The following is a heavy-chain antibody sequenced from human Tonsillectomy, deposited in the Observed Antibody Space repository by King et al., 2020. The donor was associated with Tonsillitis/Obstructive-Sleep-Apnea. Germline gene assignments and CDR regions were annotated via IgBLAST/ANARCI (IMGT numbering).Heavy chain of an antibody. J-gene: IGHJ4*02. CDR3: AREGGGFGGVIGDC. CDR1: GFTFSSYV. Sequence: VQLVESGGGVVQPGRSLRLSCAASGFTFSSYVMHWVRQAPGKGLEWVAVISYDGSNKYYADSVKGRFTISRDNSKNTLYLQMNSLGAEETAVYYCAREGGGFGGVIGDCWGQGTLVTVSS. CDR2: ISYDGSNK. V-gene: IGHV3-30*01. D-gene: IGHD3-16*02.